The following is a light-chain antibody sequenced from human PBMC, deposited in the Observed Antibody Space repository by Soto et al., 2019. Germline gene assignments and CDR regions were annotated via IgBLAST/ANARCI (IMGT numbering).Light chain of an antibody. V-gene: IGKV3-15*01. CDR2: GAF. Sequence: EIVMTQSPATLSVSPGERVTLSCRASQSVSSKLAWFQQKPGQAPRLLIYGAFTRATGIPTRFSGSGSETEFTLTISSLQSEDFAVYYCHQYNSWPRGTFGPGTKVEIK. CDR1: QSVSSK. CDR3: HQYNSWPRGT. J-gene: IGKJ3*01.